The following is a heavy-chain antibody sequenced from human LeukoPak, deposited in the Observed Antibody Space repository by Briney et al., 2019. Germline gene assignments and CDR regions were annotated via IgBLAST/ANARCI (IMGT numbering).Heavy chain of an antibody. J-gene: IGHJ4*02. D-gene: IGHD6-19*01. CDR3: AREGVIAVAGGLLY. V-gene: IGHV1-69*13. Sequence: GASVKVSCKASGGTFSSYAISWVRQAPGRGLEWMGGIIPIFGTANYAQKFQGRVTITADESTSTAYMELSSLRSEDTAVYYCAREGVIAVAGGLLYWGQGTLVTVSS. CDR1: GGTFSSYA. CDR2: IIPIFGTA.